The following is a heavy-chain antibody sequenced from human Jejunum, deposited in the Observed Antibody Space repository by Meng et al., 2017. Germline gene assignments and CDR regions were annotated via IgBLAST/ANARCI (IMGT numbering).Heavy chain of an antibody. V-gene: IGHV3-11*01. CDR1: GFTFSDYD. J-gene: IGHJ6*02. D-gene: IGHD2-15*01. CDR2: ISSSGSTT. CDR3: ARHQRLLYMDV. Sequence: GGSLRLFCAASGFTFSDYDMSWGRLAPGKGLEWVSYISSSGSTTFYADSVKGRFTISRDNTKNSLYLQINSLRAEDTALYYCARHQRLLYMDVWGQGTTVTVSS.